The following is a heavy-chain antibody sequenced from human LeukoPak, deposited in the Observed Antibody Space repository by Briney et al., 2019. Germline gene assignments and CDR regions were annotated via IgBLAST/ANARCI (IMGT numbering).Heavy chain of an antibody. CDR2: IYASGTT. J-gene: IGHJ3*02. CDR1: GGSINSYF. D-gene: IGHD3-10*01. V-gene: IGHV4-4*07. CDR3: AKSNGYGLVDI. Sequence: SETLSLTCTVSGGSINSYFWSWIRQPAGKGLEWIGRIYASGTTNFNPSLKSRVTMSVDTSKNQVSLKLNSVTAADTAVYYCAKSNGYGLVDIWGQGTMVTVSS.